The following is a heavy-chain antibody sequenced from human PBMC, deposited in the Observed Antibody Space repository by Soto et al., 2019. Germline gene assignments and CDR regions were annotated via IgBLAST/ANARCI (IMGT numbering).Heavy chain of an antibody. Sequence: QVQLVESGGGVVQPGRSLRLSCAASGFTFSSYAMHWVRQAPGKGLEWVAVISYDGSNKYYADSVKGRFTISRDNSKNKLYLQMNSLRAEDTAVYYCSRVNGDYGLGMDVWGQGTTVTVSS. V-gene: IGHV3-30-3*01. J-gene: IGHJ6*02. CDR1: GFTFSSYA. D-gene: IGHD4-17*01. CDR2: ISYDGSNK. CDR3: SRVNGDYGLGMDV.